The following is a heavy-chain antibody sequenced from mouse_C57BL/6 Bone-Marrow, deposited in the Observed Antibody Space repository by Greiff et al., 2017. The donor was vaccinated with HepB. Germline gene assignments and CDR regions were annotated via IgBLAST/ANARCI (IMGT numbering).Heavy chain of an antibody. CDR3: ARGGYYVAY. V-gene: IGHV1-69*01. J-gene: IGHJ3*01. Sequence: QVQLQQSGAELVMPGASVKLSCKASGYTFTSYWMHWVKQRPGQGLEWIGEIDPSDSYTNYNQKFKGKSTLTVDKSSSTAYMQLSSLTSEDSAVYYCARGGYYVAYWGQGTLVTVSA. CDR2: IDPSDSYT. CDR1: GYTFTSYW. D-gene: IGHD2-3*01.